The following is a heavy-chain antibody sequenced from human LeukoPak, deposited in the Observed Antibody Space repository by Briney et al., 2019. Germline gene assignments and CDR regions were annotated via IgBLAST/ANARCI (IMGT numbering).Heavy chain of an antibody. CDR2: IYYSGST. D-gene: IGHD3-22*01. Sequence: KPSETLSLTCTVSGGSISSSSYYWGWIRQPPGKGLEWIGSIYYSGSTYYNPSLKSRVTISVDTSKNQFSLKLSSVTAADTAVYYCARGLLTMICHECTTNWFDPWGQGTLVTVSS. CDR1: GGSISSSSYY. J-gene: IGHJ5*02. CDR3: ARGLLTMICHECTTNWFDP. V-gene: IGHV4-39*01.